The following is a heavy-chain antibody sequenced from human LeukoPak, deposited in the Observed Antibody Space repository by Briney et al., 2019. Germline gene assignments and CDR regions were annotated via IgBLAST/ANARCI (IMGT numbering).Heavy chain of an antibody. J-gene: IGHJ4*02. V-gene: IGHV4-31*03. D-gene: IGHD4-17*01. CDR2: IYYSGST. Sequence: SQTLSLTCTVSGGSISSGGYYWSWIRQHPGKGLEWIGYIYYSGSTYYNPSLKSRVTISVDTSKNQFSLKLGSVTAADTAVYYCARAATVTTVFDYWGQGTLVTVSS. CDR1: GGSISSGGYY. CDR3: ARAATVTTVFDY.